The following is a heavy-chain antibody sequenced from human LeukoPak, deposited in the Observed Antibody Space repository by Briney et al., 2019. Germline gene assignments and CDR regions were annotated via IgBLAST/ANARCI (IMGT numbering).Heavy chain of an antibody. CDR1: GFTFSNAW. J-gene: IGHJ4*02. V-gene: IGHV3-30*03. Sequence: PGGSLRLSCAASGFTFSNAWMSWVRQAPGKGLEWVAVISYDGSNKYYADSVKGRFTISRDNSKNTLYLQMNSLRAEDTAVYYCARDLSHYCSGGSCYSPLYYWGQGTLVTVSS. CDR3: ARDLSHYCSGGSCYSPLYY. D-gene: IGHD2-15*01. CDR2: ISYDGSNK.